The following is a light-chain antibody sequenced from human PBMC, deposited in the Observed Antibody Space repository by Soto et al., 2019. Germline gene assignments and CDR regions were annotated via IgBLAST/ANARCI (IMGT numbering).Light chain of an antibody. CDR2: DTS. Sequence: EIVLTQSPATLSLSPGERAPLSCRASETIRGLLAWYQQRPGQPPRLLIYDTSNRATGIPARFSGSGSGTDFTLTISSLEPEDAAVYYCQQRNVWPPVTFGQGTRLEIK. CDR3: QQRNVWPPVT. CDR1: ETIRGL. J-gene: IGKJ5*01. V-gene: IGKV3-11*01.